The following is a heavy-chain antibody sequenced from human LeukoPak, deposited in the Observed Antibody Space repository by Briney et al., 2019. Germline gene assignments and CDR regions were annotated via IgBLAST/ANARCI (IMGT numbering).Heavy chain of an antibody. D-gene: IGHD5-12*01. J-gene: IGHJ3*02. CDR3: ARGGSSGNDYSSFDI. CDR2: IQSGGTT. CDR1: GFTVSDNY. Sequence: PGGSLRLSCAASGFTVSDNYMSWVRQAPGKGLEWVSVIQSGGTTLYADSVKGRFTISRHNSKNTLYLQVNSLRAEDTAVYFCARGGSSGNDYSSFDIWGKGTTVTVSS. V-gene: IGHV3-53*04.